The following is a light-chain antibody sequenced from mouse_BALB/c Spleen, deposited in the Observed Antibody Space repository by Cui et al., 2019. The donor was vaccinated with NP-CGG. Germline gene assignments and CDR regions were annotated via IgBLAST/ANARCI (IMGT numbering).Light chain of an antibody. V-gene: IGLV1*01. Sequence: QAVVTQESALTTSPGETVTLTCRSSTGAVTTSNYANWVQEKPDHLFTGLIGGTNNRAPGVPARFSGSLIGDKAALIITGAQTEYEAIYFCALWYSNHWVFGGGTKLTVL. CDR1: TGAVTTSNY. CDR2: GTN. J-gene: IGLJ1*01. CDR3: ALWYSNHWV.